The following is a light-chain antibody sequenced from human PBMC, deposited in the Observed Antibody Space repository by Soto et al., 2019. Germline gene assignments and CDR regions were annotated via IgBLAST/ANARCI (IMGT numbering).Light chain of an antibody. J-gene: IGKJ2*01. Sequence: DIQMTQSPSSLSASVGDRVTITCRASQNIRRYLNWYQQKPGKAPELLISAASSLQSGVPSRFSGSGYVTDFTLTISSLQPADSATYYCQHSYSTPYTFGRGTNLEIK. CDR1: QNIRRY. CDR2: AAS. V-gene: IGKV1-39*01. CDR3: QHSYSTPYT.